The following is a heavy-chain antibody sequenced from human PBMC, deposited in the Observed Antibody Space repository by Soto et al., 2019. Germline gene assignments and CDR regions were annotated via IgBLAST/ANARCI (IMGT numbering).Heavy chain of an antibody. D-gene: IGHD2-15*01. Sequence: GGSLRLSCAASGFTFSSYAMSWVRQAPGKGLEWVSAISGSGGSTYYADSVKGRFTSSRDNSKNTLYLQMNSLRAEDTAVYYCAKPANSLRPPSRKYYFDYWGQGTLVTVSS. J-gene: IGHJ4*02. V-gene: IGHV3-23*01. CDR3: AKPANSLRPPSRKYYFDY. CDR1: GFTFSSYA. CDR2: ISGSGGST.